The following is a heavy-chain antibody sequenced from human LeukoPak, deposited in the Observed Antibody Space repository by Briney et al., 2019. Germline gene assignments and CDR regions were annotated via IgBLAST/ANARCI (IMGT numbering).Heavy chain of an antibody. Sequence: DSVKGRFTISRDNSKNTLYLQMNSLRAEDTAVYYCAKVIYGDYQIDYWGQGTLVTVSS. V-gene: IGHV3-33*06. D-gene: IGHD4-17*01. J-gene: IGHJ4*02. CDR3: AKVIYGDYQIDY.